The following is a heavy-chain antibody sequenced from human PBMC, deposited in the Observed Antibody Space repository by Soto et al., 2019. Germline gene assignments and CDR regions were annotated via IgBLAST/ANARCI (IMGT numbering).Heavy chain of an antibody. J-gene: IGHJ5*02. CDR1: GFIFENFG. D-gene: IGHD1-26*01. Sequence: GGSLRLSCAASGFIFENFGMSWVRQAPGKGLEWISSISGSGFKKYYADSVKGRFTISRDNSKSTVYLELNNLSAEDTAVHHCAKNQGVELVPLATVDWFDPWGQGSVVTVSS. CDR2: ISGSGFKK. V-gene: IGHV3-23*01. CDR3: AKNQGVELVPLATVDWFDP.